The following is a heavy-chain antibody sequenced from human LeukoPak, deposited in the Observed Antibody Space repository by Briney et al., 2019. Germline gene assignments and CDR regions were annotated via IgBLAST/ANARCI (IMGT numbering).Heavy chain of an antibody. D-gene: IGHD3-3*01. V-gene: IGHV3-21*01. CDR3: ARDVVITIFGVDYFDY. CDR2: ISSSSSYI. J-gene: IGHJ4*02. CDR1: GFTFSSYS. Sequence: GGSLRLSCAASGFTFSSYSMNWVRQAPGKGLEWVSSISSSSSYIYYADSAKGRFTISRDNAKNSLYLQMNSLRAEDTAVYYCARDVVITIFGVDYFDYWGQGTLVTVSS.